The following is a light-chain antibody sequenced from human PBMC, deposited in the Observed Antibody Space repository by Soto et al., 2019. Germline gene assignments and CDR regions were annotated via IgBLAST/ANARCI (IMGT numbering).Light chain of an antibody. Sequence: LTQSPSTLSASPGDRVTVTCRASQTVGSWLAWYQQKPGRARKLLIFDASNLATGVPSRFSGNGSGTEFTLTISGEPHVDFACYRSQQNNRYAGIFAQGTQVAIK. CDR1: QTVGSW. CDR2: DAS. V-gene: IGKV1-5*01. CDR3: QQNNRYAGI. J-gene: IGKJ1*01.